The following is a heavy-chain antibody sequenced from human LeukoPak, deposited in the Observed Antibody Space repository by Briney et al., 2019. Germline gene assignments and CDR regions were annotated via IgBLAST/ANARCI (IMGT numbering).Heavy chain of an antibody. CDR1: GYALSELS. V-gene: IGHV1-24*01. D-gene: IGHD6-19*01. CDR3: ATDRGNIGWYLGFDY. J-gene: IGHJ4*02. Sequence: GASGKVSCKVSGYALSELSMHWVRQAPGKGLEWMGGFHPEDGETIYAQKFQGRVAVTEDPSTDTAYMELSSLRSEDTAVYYCATDRGNIGWYLGFDYWGQGTVVTVSS. CDR2: FHPEDGET.